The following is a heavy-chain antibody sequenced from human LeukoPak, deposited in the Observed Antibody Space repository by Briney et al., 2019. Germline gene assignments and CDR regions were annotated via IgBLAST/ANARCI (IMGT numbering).Heavy chain of an antibody. J-gene: IGHJ3*02. CDR3: AKEWLRFLEWSSSAFDI. V-gene: IGHV3-7*03. Sequence: GGSLRLSCAASGFTFSSYWMSWVRQAPGKGLEWVANIKQDGSEKYYVDSVKGRFTISRDNAKNSLYLQMNSLRAEDTAVYYCAKEWLRFLEWSSSAFDIWGQGTMVTVSS. CDR1: GFTFSSYW. D-gene: IGHD3-3*01. CDR2: IKQDGSEK.